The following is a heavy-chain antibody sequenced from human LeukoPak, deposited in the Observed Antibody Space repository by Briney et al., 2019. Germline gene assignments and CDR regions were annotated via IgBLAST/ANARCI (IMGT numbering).Heavy chain of an antibody. CDR3: AKDVDRGFFDY. J-gene: IGHJ4*02. CDR2: ILHDGSNQ. CDR1: GFTFSSHG. Sequence: PGGSLRLSCVASGFTFSSHGMHWVRQAPGKGLGWVAVILHDGSNQNYGDSVKGRFTISRDNSKNTMYLQMNSLRAEDTAVYYCAKDVDRGFFDYWGQGTLVTVSS. D-gene: IGHD3-10*01. V-gene: IGHV3-30*18.